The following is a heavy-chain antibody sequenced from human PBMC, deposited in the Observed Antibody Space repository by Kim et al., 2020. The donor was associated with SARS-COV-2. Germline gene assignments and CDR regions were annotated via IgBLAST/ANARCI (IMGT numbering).Heavy chain of an antibody. V-gene: IGHV3-30*02. J-gene: IGHJ6*02. CDR3: AKDPRTAVTPGWYGMDV. Sequence: MKGRFTISRNNSKSTLSLQMNSLRPEDTAVYYCAKDPRTAVTPGWYGMDVWGQETTVTVSS. D-gene: IGHD4-4*01.